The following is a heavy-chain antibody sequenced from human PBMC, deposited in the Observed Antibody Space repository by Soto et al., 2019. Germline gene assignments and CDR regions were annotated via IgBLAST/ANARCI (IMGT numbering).Heavy chain of an antibody. CDR2: IYYNGNT. Sequence: SETLSLTCTVSGDSISSSFHYWGWIRQPPGKRLEWIGNIYYNGNTYYNPSLESRVSISLDTSKNQFSLKITSVTAADTAVYYCARHLGIYSAAEVNSWGQGSLVTVSS. CDR3: ARHLGIYSAAEVNS. D-gene: IGHD6-13*01. CDR1: GDSISSSFHY. V-gene: IGHV4-39*01. J-gene: IGHJ4*02.